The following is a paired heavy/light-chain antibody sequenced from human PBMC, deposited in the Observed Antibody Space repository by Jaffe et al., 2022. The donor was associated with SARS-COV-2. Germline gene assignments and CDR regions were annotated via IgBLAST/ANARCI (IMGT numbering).Light chain of an antibody. V-gene: IGLV4-69*01. CDR3: QTWNTGIWV. CDR1: SGHSSYA. Sequence: QLVVTQSPSASASLGASVKLTCTLSSGHSSYAIAWHQQQPDKGPRFLMKVNSDGSYSKGDGIPDRFSGSSSGAERYLTISSLQSEDEADYYCQTWNTGIWVFGGGTKLTVL. CDR2: VNSDGSY. J-gene: IGLJ3*02.
Heavy chain of an antibody. V-gene: IGHV3-7*04. CDR1: GFTFSIYW. D-gene: IGHD2-15*01. CDR2: IREDGSEQ. Sequence: EVQLVESGGGLVQPGGSLRLSCAASGFTFSIYWMSWVRQAPGKGLEWVANIREDGSEQYYVDSVKGRFIISRDNAMRSLYLQMNSLRADDTAVYYCARGCFARALSAVTCYGWGQGTLVTVSS. J-gene: IGHJ1*01. CDR3: ARGCFARALSAVTCYG.